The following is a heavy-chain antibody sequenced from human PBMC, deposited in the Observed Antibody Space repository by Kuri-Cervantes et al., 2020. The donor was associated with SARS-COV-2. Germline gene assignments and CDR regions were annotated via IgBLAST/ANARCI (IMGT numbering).Heavy chain of an antibody. J-gene: IGHJ4*02. D-gene: IGHD2-8*01. CDR3: ATWIEYCTDGVCSFFDY. CDR1: GFTFSDYY. Sequence: GGSLRLSCAASGFTFSDYYMSWIRQAPGKGLEWVGRIKSKTEGGTTDYGAPVKGRFTISRDDSKNTLYLQMNSLKTEDTAVYYCATWIEYCTDGVCSFFDYWGQGTLVTVSS. V-gene: IGHV3-15*01. CDR2: IKSKTEGGTT.